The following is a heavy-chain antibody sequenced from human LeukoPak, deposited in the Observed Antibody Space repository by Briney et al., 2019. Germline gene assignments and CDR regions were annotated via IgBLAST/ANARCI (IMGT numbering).Heavy chain of an antibody. Sequence: GGSLRLSCTVSGFTVSSNSMSWVRQAPGKGLEWVSFIYSDNTHYSDSVKGRFTISRDNAKNSLYLQMNSLRAEDTAVYYCASLGVVAATSDYWGQGTLVTVSS. CDR3: ASLGVVAATSDY. J-gene: IGHJ4*02. V-gene: IGHV3-53*01. D-gene: IGHD2-15*01. CDR2: IYSDNT. CDR1: GFTVSSNS.